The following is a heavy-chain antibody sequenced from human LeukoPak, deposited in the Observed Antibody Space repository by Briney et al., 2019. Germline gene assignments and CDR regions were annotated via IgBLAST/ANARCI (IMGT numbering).Heavy chain of an antibody. CDR2: ISTTGKTI. D-gene: IGHD1/OR15-1a*01. V-gene: IGHV3-48*03. J-gene: IGHJ4*02. CDR1: GFTFSSYE. Sequence: GGSLRLSCAASGFTFSSYEMNWVRQAPGKXLEWVSYISTTGKTIYYADSVKGRFTISRDNARNSLYLQMDSLRAEDTALYYCARDGINWDIDYWGQGTLVTVSS. CDR3: ARDGINWDIDY.